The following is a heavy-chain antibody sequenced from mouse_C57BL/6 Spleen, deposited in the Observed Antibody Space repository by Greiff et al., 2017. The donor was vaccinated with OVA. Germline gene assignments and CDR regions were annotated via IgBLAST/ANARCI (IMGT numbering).Heavy chain of an antibody. J-gene: IGHJ1*03. V-gene: IGHV1-62-2*01. CDR3: ERHEYGSSYDGYFDG. CDR2: FYPGSASI. D-gene: IGHD1-1*01. Sequence: VQLQQSGAELVKPGASVKLSCKASGYTFTEYTIHWVKQRSGQGLEWIGWFYPGSASIEYNEKFKDKATLTADKSSSTAYMELSSLTSEDSAVYAGERHEYGSSYDGYFDGWGTGTTVTVSS. CDR1: GYTFTEYT.